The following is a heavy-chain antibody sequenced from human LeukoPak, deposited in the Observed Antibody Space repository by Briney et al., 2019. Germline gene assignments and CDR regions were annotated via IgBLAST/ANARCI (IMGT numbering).Heavy chain of an antibody. Sequence: PGGPLRLSCAASGFTFSSYGMHWVRQAPGKGLEWVAFIRYDGSNKYYADSVKGRFTISRDNSKNTLYLQMNSLRAEDTAVYYCARIVVVPAANDFDYWGQGTLVTVSS. D-gene: IGHD2-2*01. V-gene: IGHV3-30*02. CDR1: GFTFSSYG. CDR2: IRYDGSNK. CDR3: ARIVVVPAANDFDY. J-gene: IGHJ4*02.